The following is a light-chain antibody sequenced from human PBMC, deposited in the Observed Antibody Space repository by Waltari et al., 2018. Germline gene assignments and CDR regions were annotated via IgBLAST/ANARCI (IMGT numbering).Light chain of an antibody. J-gene: IGLJ3*02. CDR1: ALPQKS. CDR2: EDT. V-gene: IGLV3-10*01. Sequence: SYELTQPPSVSVSPGQTARITCSGDALPQKSADWYQQKSGSAPVLVIYEDTKRPSGTPERFSGSSSGTWVTLIISGAQVEDEADYYCYSPDGSDNHAPWVYGGGTKLTVL. CDR3: YSPDGSDNHAPWV.